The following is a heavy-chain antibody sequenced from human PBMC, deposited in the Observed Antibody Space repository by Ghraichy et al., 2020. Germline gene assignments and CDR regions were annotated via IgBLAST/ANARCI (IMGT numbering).Heavy chain of an antibody. D-gene: IGHD3-22*01. CDR2: ISSSGSTI. Sequence: GGSLRLSCAASGFTFSDYYMSWIRQAPGKGLEWVSYISSSGSTIYYADSVKGRFTISRDNAKNSLYLQMNSLRAEDTAVYYCARVKSVIVVVNDYWGQGTLVTVSS. CDR3: ARVKSVIVVVNDY. CDR1: GFTFSDYY. V-gene: IGHV3-11*01. J-gene: IGHJ4*02.